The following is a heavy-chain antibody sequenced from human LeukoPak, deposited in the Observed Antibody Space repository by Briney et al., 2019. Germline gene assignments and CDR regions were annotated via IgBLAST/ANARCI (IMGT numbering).Heavy chain of an antibody. J-gene: IGHJ4*02. V-gene: IGHV4-39*02. D-gene: IGHD1-1*01. CDR3: ARGIWNDYYFDY. CDR2: IYSTTAS. CDR1: GGSVSSMSHF. Sequence: SETLSLTCTVSGGSVSSMSHFWGWIRQPPGKGLEWIGSIYSTTASYYDPSLGSRVTVSVDTSKNQLSLELTSVTAADTGVYYCARGIWNDYYFDYWGQRTLVTVSS.